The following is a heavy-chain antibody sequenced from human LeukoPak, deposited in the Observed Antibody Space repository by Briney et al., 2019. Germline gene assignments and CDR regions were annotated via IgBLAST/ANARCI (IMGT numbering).Heavy chain of an antibody. CDR1: GYTFTSYY. D-gene: IGHD6-19*01. V-gene: IGHV1-46*01. CDR3: ARGDSSGFLDY. J-gene: IGHJ4*02. CDR2: INPSGGST. Sequence: ASVKVSCKASGYTFTSYYMYWVRQAPGQGLEWMGIINPSGGSTYYAQKFQGGVTMTRDTSSSTVYMELSSLRSEDTALYYCARGDSSGFLDYWGQGTLVTVPS.